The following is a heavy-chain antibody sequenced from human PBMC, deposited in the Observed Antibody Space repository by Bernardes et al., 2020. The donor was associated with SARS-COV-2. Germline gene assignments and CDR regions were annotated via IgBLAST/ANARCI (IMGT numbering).Heavy chain of an antibody. J-gene: IGHJ6*02. CDR2: IWYDGSNK. Sequence: GGALRPSCAASGFTFSSYGMHLVRQGPGKGLEWGAVIWYDGSNKYYADSVKGRVTISRDNSKNTLYLQMNSLRAEDTAVYYCARVYYDSSGSWYYGMDVWGQGTTVTVSS. CDR3: ARVYYDSSGSWYYGMDV. CDR1: GFTFSSYG. V-gene: IGHV3-33*01. D-gene: IGHD3-22*01.